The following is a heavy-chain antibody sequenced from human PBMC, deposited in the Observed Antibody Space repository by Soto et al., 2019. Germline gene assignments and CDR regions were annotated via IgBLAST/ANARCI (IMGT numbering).Heavy chain of an antibody. Sequence: PGKGLEWIGYIHYSGTTNYHPSLRSRLTISRDTSRNQFSLNLSSVTDADTAVYYCSFFFQAGDGIRGVRSVSAFLLNRSSDL. J-gene: IGHJ2*01. V-gene: IGHV4-59*08. D-gene: IGHD3-10*02. CDR2: IHYSGTT. CDR3: SFFFQAGDGIRGVRSVSAFLLNRSSDL.